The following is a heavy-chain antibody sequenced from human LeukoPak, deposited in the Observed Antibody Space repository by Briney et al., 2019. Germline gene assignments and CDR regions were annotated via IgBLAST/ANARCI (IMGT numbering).Heavy chain of an antibody. J-gene: IGHJ6*02. CDR1: GGSFSGYY. CDR2: INHSGST. Sequence: SETLSHTCAVSGGSFSGYYWSWIRQPPGEGLEWIGEINHSGSTNYNPSLKSRVTISVDTSKNQFSLKLSSVTAADTAVYYCARGHIAARVYGYYYGMDVWGQGTTVTVSS. D-gene: IGHD6-13*01. CDR3: ARGHIAARVYGYYYGMDV. V-gene: IGHV4-34*01.